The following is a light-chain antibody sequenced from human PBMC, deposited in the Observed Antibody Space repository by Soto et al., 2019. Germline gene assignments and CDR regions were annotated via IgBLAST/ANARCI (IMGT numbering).Light chain of an antibody. CDR1: QSVGTY. Sequence: EIVLTQSPATLSLSPGEGATLSCRASQSVGTYLAWYQQKPGQAPRLLIYDASNTATGVPARFRGSGSGSDFPLTISSLEAEDFAVYYCQQRSSWPPALTFGGGTKVELK. J-gene: IGKJ4*02. CDR2: DAS. CDR3: QQRSSWPPALT. V-gene: IGKV3-11*01.